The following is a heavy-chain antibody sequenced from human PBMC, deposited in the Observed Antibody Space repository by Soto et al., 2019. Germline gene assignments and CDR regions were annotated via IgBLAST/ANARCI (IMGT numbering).Heavy chain of an antibody. CDR2: ISGSGGST. D-gene: IGHD4-17*01. J-gene: IGHJ5*02. Sequence: SLRLSCAASGFTISSYAMSWVRQAPGKGLEWVSAISGSGGSTYYADSVKGRFTISRDNSKNTLYLQMNSLRAEDTAVYYCAKAAGGGGYGDYDTGFDPWGQGTLVTVSS. V-gene: IGHV3-23*01. CDR1: GFTISSYA. CDR3: AKAAGGGGYGDYDTGFDP.